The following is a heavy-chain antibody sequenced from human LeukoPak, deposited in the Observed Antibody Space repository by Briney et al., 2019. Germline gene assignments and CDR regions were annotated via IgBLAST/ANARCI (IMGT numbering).Heavy chain of an antibody. CDR1: GYTFTSYT. J-gene: IGHJ6*02. CDR2: INAGNGNT. Sequence: ASVKVSCKTSGYTFTSYTIHWVRQAPGQRLEWMGWINAGNGNTEYSQKFQGRVTITRDTSASTAYMELSSLRSEDTAVYYCARDPGVHGSGSYYWYYYYGMDVWGQGTTVTVSS. CDR3: ARDPGVHGSGSYYWYYYYGMDV. V-gene: IGHV1-3*01. D-gene: IGHD3-10*01.